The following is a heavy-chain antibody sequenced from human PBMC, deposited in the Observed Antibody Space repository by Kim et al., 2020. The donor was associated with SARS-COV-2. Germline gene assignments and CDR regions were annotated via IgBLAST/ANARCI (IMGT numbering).Heavy chain of an antibody. V-gene: IGHV1-46*01. CDR1: GYYFSSNY. CDR3: ARGVSWGVGSRGY. CDR2: LNPSKGST. J-gene: IGHJ4*02. Sequence: ASVKVSCKASGYYFSSNYINWVRQAPGQGLEWMGILNPSKGSTGYAQKFQGRITMTSDTSTNTDYMELKNLKSEDTAVYYCARGVSWGVGSRGYWGQGTL. D-gene: IGHD3-10*01.